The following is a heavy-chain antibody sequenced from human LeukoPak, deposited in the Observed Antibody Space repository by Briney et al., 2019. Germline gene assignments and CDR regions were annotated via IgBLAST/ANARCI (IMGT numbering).Heavy chain of an antibody. CDR2: INHGGST. CDR3: ARSEYSYGADAFDI. CDR1: GGSFSGHY. J-gene: IGHJ3*02. Sequence: SETLSLTCAVSGGSFSGHYWNWIRQPPGKGLEWIGEINHGGSTNYNPSLKSRVTISVDTSKNQFSLKLSSVTAADTAVYYCARSEYSYGADAFDIWGQGTMVTVSS. D-gene: IGHD5-18*01. V-gene: IGHV4-34*01.